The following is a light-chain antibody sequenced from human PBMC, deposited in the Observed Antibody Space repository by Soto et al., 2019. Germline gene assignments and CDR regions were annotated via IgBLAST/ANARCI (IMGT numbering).Light chain of an antibody. Sequence: QSALTQPPSVSGSPRQSVTISCTGTSNDVGTYNRVSWYQEPPGTAPKLMIYEVNNRPSGVPDRFSGSKSGNTASLTISGLQAEDEAVYYCSSYTSSSTVLFGGGTKLTVL. CDR2: EVN. CDR3: SSYTSSSTVL. CDR1: SNDVGTYNR. J-gene: IGLJ2*01. V-gene: IGLV2-18*02.